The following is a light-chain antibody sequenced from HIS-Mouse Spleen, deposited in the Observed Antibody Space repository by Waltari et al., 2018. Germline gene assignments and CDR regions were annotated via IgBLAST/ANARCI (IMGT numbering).Light chain of an antibody. Sequence: SYELTQPPSVSVSPGQTARITCSGDALPKKYAYWYQQKSGQAPVLVISEDSKRPSGIPERFSGSSSGTMATLTISGARVEDEADYYCYSTDSSGNHRVFGGGTKLTVL. CDR2: EDS. CDR1: ALPKKY. J-gene: IGLJ2*01. CDR3: YSTDSSGNHRV. V-gene: IGLV3-10*01.